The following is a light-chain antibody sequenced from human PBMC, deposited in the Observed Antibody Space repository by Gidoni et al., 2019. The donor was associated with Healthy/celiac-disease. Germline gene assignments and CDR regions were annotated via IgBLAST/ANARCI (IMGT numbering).Light chain of an antibody. CDR3: MQALQTPYT. J-gene: IGKJ2*01. CDR1: QSLLHSNGYNY. CDR2: LGS. V-gene: IGKV2-28*01. Sequence: DIVMTQSPLSLLVTPGEPASISCRSSQSLLHSNGYNYLDWYLQKPGQSPQLLIYLGSNRASGVPDRFSGSGSGTDFTLKISRVEAEDVGVYYCMQALQTPYTFXXXTKLEIK.